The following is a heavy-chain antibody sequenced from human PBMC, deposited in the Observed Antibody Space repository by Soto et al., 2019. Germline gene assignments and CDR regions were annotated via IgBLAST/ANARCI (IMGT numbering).Heavy chain of an antibody. D-gene: IGHD6-6*01. CDR3: ARDVSGSSSDDLNNWFDP. Sequence: SETLSLTCAVSGGSISSSNWWSWVRQPPGKGLEWIGEIYHSGSTNYNPSLKSRVTISVDKSKNQFSLKLSSVTAADTAVYYCARDVSGSSSDDLNNWFDPWGQGTLVTVSS. V-gene: IGHV4-4*02. CDR2: IYHSGST. CDR1: GGSISSSNW. J-gene: IGHJ5*02.